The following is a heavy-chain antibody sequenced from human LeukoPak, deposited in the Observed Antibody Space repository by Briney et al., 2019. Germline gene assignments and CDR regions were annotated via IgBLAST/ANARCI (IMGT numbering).Heavy chain of an antibody. CDR1: GFIFSGSS. Sequence: GGSLRLSCAASGFIFSGSSMHWVRQAPGKGLEWVCFIRFDATNKYYADSVKGRFTISRDNSNNTLYLQLNNVRAEDTATYFCAKEQYPGYFDFWGQGTLVTVSA. CDR3: AKEQYPGYFDF. J-gene: IGHJ4*02. CDR2: IRFDATNK. V-gene: IGHV3-30*02. D-gene: IGHD1-14*01.